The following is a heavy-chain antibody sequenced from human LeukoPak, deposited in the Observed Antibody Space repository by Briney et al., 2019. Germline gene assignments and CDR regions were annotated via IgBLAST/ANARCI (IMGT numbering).Heavy chain of an antibody. D-gene: IGHD6-13*01. Sequence: SVKVSCKASGFTFTSSAVQWVRQARGQRLEWIGWIVVGSGNTNYAQKFQERVTITRDMSTSTAYMELSSLRSEDTAVYYCATGAKKGSGSSWYVRGGHWFDPWGQGTLVTVSS. CDR3: ATGAKKGSGSSWYVRGGHWFDP. CDR2: IVVGSGNT. CDR1: GFTFTSSA. J-gene: IGHJ5*02. V-gene: IGHV1-58*01.